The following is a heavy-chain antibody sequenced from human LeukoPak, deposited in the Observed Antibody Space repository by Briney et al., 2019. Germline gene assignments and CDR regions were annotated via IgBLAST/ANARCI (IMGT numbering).Heavy chain of an antibody. D-gene: IGHD5-12*01. Sequence: PGGSLRLSCAASGFSVSNYYMTWVRQAPGKGLEWVSFVHNDGTTYYADSVKGRFTISRDNSKNTLYLQVSSLRVEDTAVYFCARGRMQYSGYDCCPIESWGRGTLVTVTS. CDR3: ARGRMQYSGYDCCPIES. CDR1: GFSVSNYY. V-gene: IGHV3-66*01. J-gene: IGHJ4*02. CDR2: VHNDGTT.